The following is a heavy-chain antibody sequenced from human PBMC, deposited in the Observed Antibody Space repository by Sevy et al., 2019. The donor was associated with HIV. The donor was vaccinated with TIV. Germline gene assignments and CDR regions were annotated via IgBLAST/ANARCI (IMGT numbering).Heavy chain of an antibody. CDR1: GYTFTGHY. CDR2: INPNSGST. Sequence: ASVKVSCKASGYTFTGHYMHWVRQAPGQGLEWMGWINPNSGSTDYAQKFHGRVTLTRDTSISTAYLELSRLTSDDTAVYYCARVFPYCSGGSCYSPYDAFDIWGQGTMVTVSS. J-gene: IGHJ3*02. V-gene: IGHV1-2*02. D-gene: IGHD2-15*01. CDR3: ARVFPYCSGGSCYSPYDAFDI.